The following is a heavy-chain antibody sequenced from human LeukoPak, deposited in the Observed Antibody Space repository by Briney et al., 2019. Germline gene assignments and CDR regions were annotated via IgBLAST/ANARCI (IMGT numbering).Heavy chain of an antibody. Sequence: GASVKVSCKASGYTFTGYYMHWVRQAPGQGLEWMGWINPNSGGTNYAQKFQGRVTMTRDTSISTAYMELSRLRSDDTAVYYCARDVAAAGIGSYYYYYYMDVWGKGTTVTISS. J-gene: IGHJ6*03. CDR3: ARDVAAAGIGSYYYYYYMDV. D-gene: IGHD6-13*01. CDR1: GYTFTGYY. CDR2: INPNSGGT. V-gene: IGHV1-2*02.